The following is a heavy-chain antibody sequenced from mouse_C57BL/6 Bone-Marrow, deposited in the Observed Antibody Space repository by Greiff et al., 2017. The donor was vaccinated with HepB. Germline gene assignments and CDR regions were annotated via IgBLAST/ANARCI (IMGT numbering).Heavy chain of an antibody. D-gene: IGHD1-2*01. V-gene: IGHV1-69*01. J-gene: IGHJ4*01. CDR1: GYTFTSYW. Sequence: VKLQQPGAELVMPGASVKLSCKASGYTFTSYWMHWVKQRPGQGLEWIGEIDPSDSYTNYNQKLKGKSTLTVDKSSSTAYMQLSSLTSEDSAVYYCARSWAAPGAMDYWGQGTSVTVSS. CDR3: ARSWAAPGAMDY. CDR2: IDPSDSYT.